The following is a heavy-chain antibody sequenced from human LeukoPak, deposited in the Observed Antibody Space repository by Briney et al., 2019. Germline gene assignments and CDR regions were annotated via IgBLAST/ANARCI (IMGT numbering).Heavy chain of an antibody. J-gene: IGHJ4*02. CDR3: AREEWLVRGGFDY. Sequence: SISSSSSYIYYADSVKGRFTISRDNAKNSLYLQMNSLRAEDTAVYYCAREEWLVRGGFDYWGQGTLVTVSS. CDR2: ISSSSSYI. V-gene: IGHV3-21*01. D-gene: IGHD6-19*01.